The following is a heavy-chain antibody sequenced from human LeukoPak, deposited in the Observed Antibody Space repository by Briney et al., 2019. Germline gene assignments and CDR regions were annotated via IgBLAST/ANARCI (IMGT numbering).Heavy chain of an antibody. Sequence: PSQTLSLTCAVSGGSISSGGYSWSWIRQPPGKGLEWIGYIYHSGSTYYNPSLKSRVTISVDRSKNQFSLKLSSVTAADTAVYYCAREEGGSSWTNFDYWGQGTLVTVSS. J-gene: IGHJ4*02. CDR2: IYHSGST. V-gene: IGHV4-30-2*01. CDR1: GGSISSGGYS. CDR3: AREEGGSSWTNFDY. D-gene: IGHD6-13*01.